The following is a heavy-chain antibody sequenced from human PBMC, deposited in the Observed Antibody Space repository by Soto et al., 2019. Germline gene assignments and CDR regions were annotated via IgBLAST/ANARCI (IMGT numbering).Heavy chain of an antibody. D-gene: IGHD3-10*01. Sequence: SETLSLTCAVSGGSISSGGYSWSWIRQPPGKGLEWIGYIYHSGSTYYNPSLKSRVTISVDRSKNQFSLKLSSVTAADTAVYYCARGGWGVRGVIIPSKWPHNWFDPWGQGTLVTVSS. J-gene: IGHJ5*02. CDR1: GGSISSGGYS. CDR2: IYHSGST. CDR3: ARGGWGVRGVIIPSKWPHNWFDP. V-gene: IGHV4-30-2*01.